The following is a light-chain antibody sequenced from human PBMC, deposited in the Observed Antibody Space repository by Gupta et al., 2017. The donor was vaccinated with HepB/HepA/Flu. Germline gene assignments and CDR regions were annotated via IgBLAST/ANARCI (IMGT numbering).Light chain of an antibody. Sequence: IQLTQPPFSVSASVGDRVTITCRASQDISTWLAWYQQKPGKAPKLLIYGASTLQSGVPSRFSGSGSGTDFTFTITNLQPEDFASYYCQQANSFPSTFGQGTRLEIK. CDR1: QDISTW. V-gene: IGKV1-12*02. CDR3: QQANSFPST. J-gene: IGKJ5*01. CDR2: GAS.